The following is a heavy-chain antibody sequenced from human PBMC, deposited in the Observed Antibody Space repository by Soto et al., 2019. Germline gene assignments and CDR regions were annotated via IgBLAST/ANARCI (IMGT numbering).Heavy chain of an antibody. J-gene: IGHJ5*02. V-gene: IGHV4-31*03. Sequence: PSETLSLTCTVSGCSISSGGYYWSWIRQHPGKGLEWIGYIYYSGSTYYNPSLKSRVTISVDTSKNQFSLKLSSVTAADTAVYYCARYGRLHARFDPWGQGTLVTVSS. CDR1: GCSISSGGYY. CDR2: IYYSGST. D-gene: IGHD4-4*01. CDR3: ARYGRLHARFDP.